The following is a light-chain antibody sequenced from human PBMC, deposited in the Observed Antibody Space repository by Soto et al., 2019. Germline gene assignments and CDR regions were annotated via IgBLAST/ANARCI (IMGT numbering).Light chain of an antibody. J-gene: IGKJ1*01. CDR3: QQYNSHWT. V-gene: IGKV1-5*03. CDR2: KAS. CDR1: QSISSW. Sequence: DIQMTQSPSTLSASVGDRVTITCRASQSISSWLAWYQQKPGKAPKLLIYKASSSESGVPSRFSGSGSGTEFTLTISSLQPDDFATYYCQQYNSHWTFGQGTKVEIK.